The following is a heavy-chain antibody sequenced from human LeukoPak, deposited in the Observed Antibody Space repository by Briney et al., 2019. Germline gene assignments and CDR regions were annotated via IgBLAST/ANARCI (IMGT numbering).Heavy chain of an antibody. Sequence: ASVKVSCKTSGYTFTVSYMHWVRQAPGQGLEWMGRINPNSGGTNYAQKFQGRVTMTRDTSISTAYMDLSRLRSDDTAVYYCARGPVDYSGSYWDLDYWGQGTLVTVSS. CDR2: INPNSGGT. D-gene: IGHD1-26*01. CDR1: GYTFTVSY. CDR3: ARGPVDYSGSYWDLDY. V-gene: IGHV1-2*06. J-gene: IGHJ4*02.